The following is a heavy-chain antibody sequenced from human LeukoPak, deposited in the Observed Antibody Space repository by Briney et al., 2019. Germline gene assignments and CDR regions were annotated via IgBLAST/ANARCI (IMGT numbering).Heavy chain of an antibody. V-gene: IGHV3-7*01. CDR3: VRDGRVSGYDLLDY. CDR2: INQDGSEE. J-gene: IGHJ4*02. CDR1: GFTFSNYW. Sequence: GSLRLSCAASGFTFSNYWMSWVRQAPGKGLEWVAHINQDGSEEHYMDSVKARFIISRDNAKNSLSLQMDSLRAEDTAVYYCVRDGRVSGYDLLDYWGQGTLVTVSS. D-gene: IGHD5-12*01.